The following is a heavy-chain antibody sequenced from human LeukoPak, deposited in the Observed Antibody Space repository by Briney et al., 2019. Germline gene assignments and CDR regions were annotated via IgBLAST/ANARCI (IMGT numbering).Heavy chain of an antibody. CDR2: ISYDGSNK. CDR1: GFSFSAYG. CDR3: AKNSDNGVTGYPSE. D-gene: IGHD3-9*01. Sequence: GGSLRLSCAATGFSFSAYGRHWVRQAPDKGLEWVAVISYDGSNKNYADSVKGRFTISRDTSKNTLYLQMNSLRAEDTAVYYCAKNSDNGVTGYPSEWGQGPLVTVSS. J-gene: IGHJ4*02. V-gene: IGHV3-30*18.